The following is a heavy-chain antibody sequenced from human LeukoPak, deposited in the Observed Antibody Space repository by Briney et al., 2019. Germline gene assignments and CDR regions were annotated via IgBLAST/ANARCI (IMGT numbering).Heavy chain of an antibody. J-gene: IGHJ3*02. Sequence: PSETLSLTCTVSGGSISSSSYYWGWIRQPPGKGLEWIGSIYYSGSTYYNPSLKSRVTISVDTSKNQFSLKLSSVTAADTAVYYCARDLRGGSAFDIWGQGTKVTVSS. CDR2: IYYSGST. V-gene: IGHV4-39*02. CDR3: ARDLRGGSAFDI. D-gene: IGHD1-26*01. CDR1: GGSISSSSYY.